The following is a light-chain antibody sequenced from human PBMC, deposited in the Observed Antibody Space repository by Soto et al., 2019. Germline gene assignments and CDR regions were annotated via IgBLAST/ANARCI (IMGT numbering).Light chain of an antibody. CDR3: QQYYSTPWT. CDR1: QNIGRW. Sequence: DIQMTQSPSTLSASIGDRVTISCRASQNIGRWLAWYQQKPGTAPNLLIYHASNLRGGVPSRFSGGGSGTEFTLTISSLQPDDVAVYYCQQYYSTPWTFGQGTKVEIK. V-gene: IGKV1-5*01. CDR2: HAS. J-gene: IGKJ1*01.